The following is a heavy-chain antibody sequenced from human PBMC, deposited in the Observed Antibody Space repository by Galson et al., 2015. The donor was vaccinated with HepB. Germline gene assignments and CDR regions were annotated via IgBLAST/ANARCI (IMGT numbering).Heavy chain of an antibody. CDR1: GFTFSSCA. Sequence: PMRLSCAASGFTFSSCAMTWVRQAPGKGLEWVSAISGNGVSTYYADSVKGRFTISRDNSKNTLYLQTNSLRAEDTAVYYCAKGPKPYDILTGYYTYWGQGTLVTVSS. CDR3: AKGPKPYDILTGYYTY. V-gene: IGHV3-23*01. J-gene: IGHJ4*02. D-gene: IGHD3-9*01. CDR2: ISGNGVST.